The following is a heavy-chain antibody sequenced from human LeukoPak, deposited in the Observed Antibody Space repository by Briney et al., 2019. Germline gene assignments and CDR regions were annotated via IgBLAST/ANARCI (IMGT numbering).Heavy chain of an antibody. CDR1: GFTFSDYY. CDR3: ARDTVATSYYYYYYGMDV. CDR2: ISSSSSYT. D-gene: IGHD5-12*01. V-gene: IGHV3-11*06. J-gene: IGHJ6*04. Sequence: RGSLRLSCAASGFTFSDYYMSWIRQAPGKGLEWVSYISSSSSYTNYADSVKGRFTISRDNAKNSLYLQMNSLRAEDTAVYYCARDTVATSYYYYYYGMDVWGKGTTVTVSS.